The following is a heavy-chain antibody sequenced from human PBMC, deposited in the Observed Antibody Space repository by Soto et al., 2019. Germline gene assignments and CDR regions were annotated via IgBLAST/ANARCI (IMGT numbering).Heavy chain of an antibody. CDR1: RDTFNSYA. V-gene: IGHV1-69*13. CDR2: IIPVLGTT. D-gene: IGHD5-12*01. CDR3: APGGRDGYIK. Sequence: SVKVSCKTSRDTFNSYAITWVRQAPGQGLEWMGGIIPVLGTTKYSQKFQGRVTMTADESTSTAYMELSSLRSEDRAVYYCAPGGRDGYIKWGQGTQVTVSS. J-gene: IGHJ4*02.